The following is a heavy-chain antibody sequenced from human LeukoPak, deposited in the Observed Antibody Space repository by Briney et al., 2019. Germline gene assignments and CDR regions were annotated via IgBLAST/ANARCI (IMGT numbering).Heavy chain of an antibody. CDR3: ARRRAVAGPYFDY. Sequence: SGTLSLTCAVSGGSISSSNWWSWVRQPPGKGLEWIGEIYHSGSTNYNPSLKSRVTISVDKSKNQLSLKLSSVTAADTAVYYCARRRAVAGPYFDYWGQGTLVTVSS. J-gene: IGHJ4*02. V-gene: IGHV4-4*02. D-gene: IGHD6-19*01. CDR1: GGSISSSNW. CDR2: IYHSGST.